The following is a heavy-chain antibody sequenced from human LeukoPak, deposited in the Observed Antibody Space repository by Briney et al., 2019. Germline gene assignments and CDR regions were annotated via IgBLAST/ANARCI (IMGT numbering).Heavy chain of an antibody. CDR1: GFTFSSYA. J-gene: IGHJ4*02. D-gene: IGHD4-23*01. CDR3: AKGHDYGGTFDY. Sequence: PGGSLRLSCAASGFTFSSYAMSWVRQAPGKGLEWVSAISGSGGSTYHADSVKGRFTISRDNSKNTLYLQMNSLRAEDTAVYYCAKGHDYGGTFDYWGQGTLVTVSS. V-gene: IGHV3-23*01. CDR2: ISGSGGST.